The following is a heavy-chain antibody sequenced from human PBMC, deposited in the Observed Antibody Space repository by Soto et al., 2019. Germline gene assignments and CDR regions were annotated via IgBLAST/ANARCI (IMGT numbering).Heavy chain of an antibody. CDR2: ISSSSSTI. CDR3: ARDVGGVIYDILTGLNSNFDY. Sequence: EVQLVESGGGLVQPGGSLRLSCAASGFTFSSYSMNWVRQAPGKGLEWVSYISSSSSTIYYADSVKGRFTISRDNAKNSLYLQMNSLRAEDTAVYYCARDVGGVIYDILTGLNSNFDYWGQGTLVTVSS. J-gene: IGHJ4*02. CDR1: GFTFSSYS. D-gene: IGHD3-9*01. V-gene: IGHV3-48*01.